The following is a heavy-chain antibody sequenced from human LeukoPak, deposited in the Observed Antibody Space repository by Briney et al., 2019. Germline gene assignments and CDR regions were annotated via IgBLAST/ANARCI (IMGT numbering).Heavy chain of an antibody. CDR3: ARDNNAWSNWFDP. D-gene: IGHD1/OR15-1a*01. CDR2: ISDDGSNK. CDR1: GFTFSTYA. V-gene: IGHV3-30-3*01. Sequence: GGSLRLSCAASGFTFSTYAMHWVRQAPGKGLEWVAVISDDGSNKHYADSVKGRFIISRDDARNSLYLQMNSLRAEDTAVYYCARDNNAWSNWFDPWGQGTLVTVSS. J-gene: IGHJ5*02.